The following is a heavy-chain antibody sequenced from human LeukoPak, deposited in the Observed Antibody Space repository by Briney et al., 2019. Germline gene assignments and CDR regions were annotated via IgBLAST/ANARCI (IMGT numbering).Heavy chain of an antibody. Sequence: GGSLRLSCAASGFTTSDNYITWVRQAPGKGLQWVSVIYSGGRTNYADSVKGRFSMSRDKSNGTGYLQLNSLRTDDTAVYFCARVPFTASLGDYFDYWGQGALVTVSS. CDR2: IYSGGRT. V-gene: IGHV3-66*01. CDR1: GFTTSDNY. D-gene: IGHD3-16*01. CDR3: ARVPFTASLGDYFDY. J-gene: IGHJ4*02.